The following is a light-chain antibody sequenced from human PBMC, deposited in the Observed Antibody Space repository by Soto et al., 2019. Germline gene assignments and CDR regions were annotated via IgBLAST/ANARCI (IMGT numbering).Light chain of an antibody. V-gene: IGLV2-14*01. CDR3: SSYTSSSTYV. Sequence: QSVLTQPASVSGSPGQSIAICCTGTSGDVGAYNYVSWYQQHPGKAPKLLIYDVSNRPSGVSDRFSGSKSGNTASLTISGLQAEDEADYYCSSYTSSSTYVFGTGTKVSVL. CDR2: DVS. J-gene: IGLJ1*01. CDR1: SGDVGAYNY.